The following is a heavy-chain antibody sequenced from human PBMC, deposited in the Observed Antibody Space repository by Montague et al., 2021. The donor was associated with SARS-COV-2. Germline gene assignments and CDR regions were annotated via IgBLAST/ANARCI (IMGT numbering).Heavy chain of an antibody. D-gene: IGHD3-22*01. CDR3: ARTRFESRGYYIPPFDY. CDR2: KYYSGST. CDR1: GGSVSSGSYF. J-gene: IGHJ4*02. V-gene: IGHV4-61*01. Sequence: SETLSLTRTLSGGSVSSGSYFWNWIRRPPGKGLEWIGYKYYSGSTNYXPSLKSRVTISVDKSKSQFSLKLTSVTAADTAVYYCARTRFESRGYYIPPFDYWGQGTLVTVSS.